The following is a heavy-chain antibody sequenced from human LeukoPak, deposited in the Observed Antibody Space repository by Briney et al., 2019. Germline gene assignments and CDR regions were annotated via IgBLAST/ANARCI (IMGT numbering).Heavy chain of an antibody. J-gene: IGHJ5*01. CDR3: SRIPVAAAGTGCFDS. CDR2: ISAYNGNT. D-gene: IGHD6-13*01. Sequence: ASVKVSCKATGYTFTSYRTSWVRQAPGQGLEWMGWISAYNGNTNYAQKLQGRVTMTTDTSTSTAYMELRSLRSDDTAVYYCSRIPVAAAGTGCFDSWGQGTLVTVSS. V-gene: IGHV1-18*01. CDR1: GYTFTSYR.